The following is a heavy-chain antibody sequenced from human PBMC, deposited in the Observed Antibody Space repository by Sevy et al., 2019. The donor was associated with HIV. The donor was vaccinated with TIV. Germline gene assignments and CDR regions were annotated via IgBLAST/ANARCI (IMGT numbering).Heavy chain of an antibody. CDR3: AKDRVRSIAVAGTGLDY. D-gene: IGHD6-19*01. Sequence: GGSLRLSCAASGFTFSSYAMSWVRQAPGKGLEWVSAISGSGGSTYYADSVKGRFTISRDNSKNTLYLQMNSLRAEDTAVYYCAKDRVRSIAVAGTGLDYWGQGTLVTVSS. J-gene: IGHJ4*02. V-gene: IGHV3-23*01. CDR1: GFTFSSYA. CDR2: ISGSGGST.